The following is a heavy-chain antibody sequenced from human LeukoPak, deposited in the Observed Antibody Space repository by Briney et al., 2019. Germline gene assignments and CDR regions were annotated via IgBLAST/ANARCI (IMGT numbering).Heavy chain of an antibody. CDR3: AKAMVVAATRIAYYFDY. Sequence: PGGSLRLPCAASGFTFSSYAMNSVRQAPGKGLEWVSAISGSGGSTYYADSVKGRFTISRDNSKNSLYLQMNSLRAEDTAVYYCAKAMVVAATRIAYYFDYWGQGTLVTVSS. V-gene: IGHV3-23*01. J-gene: IGHJ4*02. D-gene: IGHD2-15*01. CDR2: ISGSGGST. CDR1: GFTFSSYA.